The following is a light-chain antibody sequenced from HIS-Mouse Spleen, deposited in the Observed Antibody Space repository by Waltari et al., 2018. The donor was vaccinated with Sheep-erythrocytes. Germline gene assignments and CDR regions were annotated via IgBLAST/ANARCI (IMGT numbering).Light chain of an antibody. CDR3: CSYAGSSTSWV. V-gene: IGLV2-23*01. Sequence: QSALTQPASVSGSPGQSITISCTGTSSDVGSYNLVSWYQQHPGKAPKPMIYEGSKRASGVSNRFSGSKSGNQASLTISGLQAEDEADYYCCSYAGSSTSWVFGGGTKLTVL. J-gene: IGLJ3*02. CDR1: SSDVGSYNL. CDR2: EGS.